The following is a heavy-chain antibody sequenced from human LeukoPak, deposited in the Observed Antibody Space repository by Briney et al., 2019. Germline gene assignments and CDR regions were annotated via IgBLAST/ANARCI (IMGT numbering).Heavy chain of an antibody. D-gene: IGHD3-10*02. V-gene: IGHV3-48*03. CDR2: ISTSGSII. Sequence: GGSLRLSCEASGFTFGSYEMTWVRQAPGKGLEWLSYISTSGSIIVYADSVKGRFTISRDNAKNSLYLQMNSLRAEDTAVYYCAELGITMIGGVWGKGTTVTISS. J-gene: IGHJ6*04. CDR3: AELGITMIGGV. CDR1: GFTFGSYE.